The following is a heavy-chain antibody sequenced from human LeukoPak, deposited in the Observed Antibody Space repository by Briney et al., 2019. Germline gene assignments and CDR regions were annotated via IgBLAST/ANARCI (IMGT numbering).Heavy chain of an antibody. CDR2: IYYSGST. CDR3: ARAGRAFDI. CDR1: GGSISSYY. D-gene: IGHD3-10*01. Sequence: PSETLSLTCTVSGGSISSYYWSWIRQPPGKGLEWIGYIYYSGSTNYNPSLKSRVTISVDTSQNQFSLKLSSVTAADTAVYYCARAGRAFDIWGQGTMVTVSS. J-gene: IGHJ3*02. V-gene: IGHV4-59*01.